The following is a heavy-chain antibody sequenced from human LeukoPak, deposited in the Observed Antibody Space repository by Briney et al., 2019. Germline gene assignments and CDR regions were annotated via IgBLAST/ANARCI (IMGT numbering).Heavy chain of an antibody. V-gene: IGHV4-34*01. J-gene: IGHJ3*02. CDR1: GGSFSGYY. Sequence: SETLSLTCAVYGGSFSGYYWSWIRQPPGKGLEWIGEINHSGSTNYNPSLKSRVTISVDTSKNQFSLKLSSVTAADTTVYYCARQNAFDIWGQGTMVTVSS. CDR3: ARQNAFDI. CDR2: INHSGST.